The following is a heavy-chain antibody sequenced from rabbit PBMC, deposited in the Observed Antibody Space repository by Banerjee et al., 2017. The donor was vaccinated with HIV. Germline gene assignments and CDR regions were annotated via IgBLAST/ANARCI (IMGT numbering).Heavy chain of an antibody. CDR2: IDPVFGST. Sequence: QEQLVESGGGLVQPGGSLKLSCKASGFDFSSYGVSWVRQAPGKGLEWIGYIDPVFGSTYYASWVNGRFTISKTSSTTVTLQMTSLTAADTATYFCARAGYADGSYYDLWGQGTLVTVS. J-gene: IGHJ3*01. CDR1: GFDFSSYG. D-gene: IGHD8-1*01. CDR3: ARAGYADGSYYDL. V-gene: IGHV1S39*01.